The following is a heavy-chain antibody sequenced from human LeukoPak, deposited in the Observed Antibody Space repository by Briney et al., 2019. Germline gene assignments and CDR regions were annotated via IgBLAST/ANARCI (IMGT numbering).Heavy chain of an antibody. CDR3: AREFRTYYYDSSGFDY. CDR2: IYHSGST. J-gene: IGHJ4*02. CDR1: GGSISSSNW. Sequence: SETLSLTCAVSGGSISSSNWWSWARQPPGKGLEWIGEIYHSGSTNYNPSLKSRVTISVDKSKNQFSLKLSSVTAAGTAVYYCAREFRTYYYDSSGFDYWGQGTLVTVSS. V-gene: IGHV4-4*02. D-gene: IGHD3-22*01.